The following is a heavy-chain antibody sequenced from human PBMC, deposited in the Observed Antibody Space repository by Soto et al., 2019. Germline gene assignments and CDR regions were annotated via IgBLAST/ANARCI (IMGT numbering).Heavy chain of an antibody. J-gene: IGHJ4*02. CDR1: GFTFSSYG. D-gene: IGHD2-15*01. V-gene: IGHV3-30*18. CDR3: AKDLRYCSGGSCLRTDY. Sequence: GGSLRLSCAASGFTFSSYGMHWVRQAPGKXLEWVAVISYDGSNKYYADSVKGRFTISRDNSKNTLYLQMNSLRAEDTAVYYCAKDLRYCSGGSCLRTDYWGQGTLVTVSS. CDR2: ISYDGSNK.